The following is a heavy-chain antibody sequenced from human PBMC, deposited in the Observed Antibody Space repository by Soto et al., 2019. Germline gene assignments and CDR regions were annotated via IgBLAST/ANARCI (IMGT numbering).Heavy chain of an antibody. J-gene: IGHJ4*02. CDR1: GFPFGTFR. CDR3: ASAPQQVGPDAAGFDS. Sequence: EVELVESGGGWEKRGGHRRLSCAAPGFPFGTFRVSWVAKAPGKGWEWISYISASTLTPFYADSVKGRFTISRDTAQNWLSLQMNSLREEDTAVNYCASAPQQVGPDAAGFDSWGQGTLVAVSS. V-gene: IGHV3-48*02. CDR2: ISASTLTP. D-gene: IGHD2-2*01.